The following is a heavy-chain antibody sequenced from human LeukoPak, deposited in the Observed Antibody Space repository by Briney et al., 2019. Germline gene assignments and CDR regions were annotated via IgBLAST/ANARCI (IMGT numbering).Heavy chain of an antibody. J-gene: IGHJ3*02. CDR1: GYTLTNYD. V-gene: IGHV1-8*01. CDR2: TNPISGYT. D-gene: IGHD6-13*01. CDR3: ARGNRQYTSSWSSLAFDI. Sequence: AAVKVSCKASGYTLTNYDINWVRQATGQGLEWMGWTNPISGYTGYAQRFQGRATMTRDTSISTAYMELSSLRSEDTAVYYCARGNRQYTSSWSSLAFDIWGQGTTVTVSS.